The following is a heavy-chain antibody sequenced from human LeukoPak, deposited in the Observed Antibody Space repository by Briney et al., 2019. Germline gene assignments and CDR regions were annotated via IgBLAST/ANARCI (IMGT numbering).Heavy chain of an antibody. D-gene: IGHD3-16*01. Sequence: PSETLSLTCTVSGGSISSSSYYWSWIRQPAGKGLEWIGRIYTSGSTNYNPSLKSRVTISVDTSKNQFSLKLSSVTAADTAVYYCARDEQVYDYVWGSYRELVAFDIWGQGTMVTVSS. CDR1: GGSISSSSYY. J-gene: IGHJ3*02. V-gene: IGHV4-61*02. CDR3: ARDEQVYDYVWGSYRELVAFDI. CDR2: IYTSGST.